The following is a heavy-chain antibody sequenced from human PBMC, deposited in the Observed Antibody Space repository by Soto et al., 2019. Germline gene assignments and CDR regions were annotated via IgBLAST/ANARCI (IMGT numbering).Heavy chain of an antibody. D-gene: IGHD3-3*01. CDR1: GGTFSSYA. CDR3: ARVGDYDFWSGYLDFDY. CDR2: IIPIFGTA. V-gene: IGHV1-69*12. Sequence: QVQLVQSGAEVKKPGSSVKVSCKASGGTFSSYAISWVRQAPGQGLEWMGGIIPIFGTANYAQKFQGRVTITAHESTSTAYMELSSLRSEDTAVYYCARVGDYDFWSGYLDFDYWGQGTLVTVSS. J-gene: IGHJ4*02.